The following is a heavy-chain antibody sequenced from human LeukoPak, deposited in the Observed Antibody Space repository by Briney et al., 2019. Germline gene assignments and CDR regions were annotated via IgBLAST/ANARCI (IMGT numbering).Heavy chain of an antibody. D-gene: IGHD5-24*01. Sequence: SETLSLTCAVYGGSFSGYYWSWIRQLPGKGLEWIGSIYYSGTTHYNPSLKSRVTISVDTSKNQFSLKLSSVTAADTAVYYCARDGEMATIENYFEYWGQGTLVTVSS. J-gene: IGHJ4*02. CDR3: ARDGEMATIENYFEY. V-gene: IGHV4-34*01. CDR2: IYYSGTT. CDR1: GGSFSGYY.